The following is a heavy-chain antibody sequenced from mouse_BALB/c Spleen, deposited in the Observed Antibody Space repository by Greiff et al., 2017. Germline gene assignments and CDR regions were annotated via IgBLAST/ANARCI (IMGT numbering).Heavy chain of an antibody. CDR2: INPSNGRT. J-gene: IGHJ4*01. D-gene: IGHD1-1*01. CDR1: GYTFTSYW. V-gene: IGHV1S81*02. Sequence: VQLQQPGAELVKPGASVKLSCKASGYTFTSYWMHWVKQRPGQGLEWIGEINPSNGRTNYNEKFKSKATLTVDKSSSTAYRQLSSLTSEDSAVYYCAREGYYGSRYAMDDWGQGTSVTVSS. CDR3: AREGYYGSRYAMDD.